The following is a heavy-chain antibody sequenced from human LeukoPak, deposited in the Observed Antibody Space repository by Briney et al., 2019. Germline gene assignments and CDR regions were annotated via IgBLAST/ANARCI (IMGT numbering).Heavy chain of an antibody. CDR1: GYTLTELS. CDR3: AASPPAAADFYYYGMDV. CDR2: FDPEDGET. Sequence: GASVKVSCEVSGYTLTELSMHWVRQAPGKGLEWMGGFDPEDGETIYAQKFQGRVTMTEDTSTDTAYMELSSLRSEDTAVYYCAASPPAAADFYYYGMDVWGQGTTVTVSS. V-gene: IGHV1-24*01. D-gene: IGHD6-13*01. J-gene: IGHJ6*02.